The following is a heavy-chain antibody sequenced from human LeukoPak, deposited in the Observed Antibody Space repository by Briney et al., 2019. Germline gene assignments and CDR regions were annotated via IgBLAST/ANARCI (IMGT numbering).Heavy chain of an antibody. CDR1: GFTFSNYV. CDR2: ISGSGGTT. D-gene: IGHD3-22*01. Sequence: GGSLRLSCAASGFTFSNYVMSWVRQAPGKGLEWVSTISGSGGTTHYADSVKGRFTISRDNSKNTLYLQMNSLRAEDTAVYYCAKSRSGYSLFDYWGQGTLVTVSS. CDR3: AKSRSGYSLFDY. V-gene: IGHV3-23*01. J-gene: IGHJ4*02.